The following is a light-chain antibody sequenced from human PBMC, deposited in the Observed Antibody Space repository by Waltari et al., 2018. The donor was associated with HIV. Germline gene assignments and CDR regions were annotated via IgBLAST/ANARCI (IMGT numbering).Light chain of an antibody. J-gene: IGLJ2*01. CDR3: RAWDSSTVV. V-gene: IGLV3-1*01. Sequence: SYELTQPPPVSVSPGQTASITCSGDKLGEKYVCWYQQKPGQSPLLLIYADSRRPSGIPERFSGSKSGNTATLTIRGTQAMDEADYYCRAWDSSTVVFGGGTKLTVL. CDR1: KLGEKY. CDR2: ADS.